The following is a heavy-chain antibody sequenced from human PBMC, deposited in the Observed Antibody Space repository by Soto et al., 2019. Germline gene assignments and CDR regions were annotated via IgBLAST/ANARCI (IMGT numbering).Heavy chain of an antibody. CDR1: RYSFTSYW. Sequence: LKISCKGFRYSFTSYWIGWVRQIPGKGLEWMGIIYPGDSDTRYSPSFQGQVTISADKSISTAYLQWSSLKASDTAMYYCAYLSPREPWFDAWGQGTLVTVSS. V-gene: IGHV5-51*01. CDR3: AYLSPREPWFDA. J-gene: IGHJ5*02. CDR2: IYPGDSDT.